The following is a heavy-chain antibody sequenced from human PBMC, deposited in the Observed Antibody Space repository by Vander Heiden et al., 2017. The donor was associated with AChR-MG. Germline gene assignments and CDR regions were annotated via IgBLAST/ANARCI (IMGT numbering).Heavy chain of an antibody. D-gene: IGHD3-10*01. V-gene: IGHV4-31*03. CDR2: IYYSGST. J-gene: IGHJ4*02. CDR1: RRSISSGGYY. Sequence: QVQLQESGPALVKPSQTLSLTRTVPRRSISSGGYYWSWIRQHPGKGLEWIGYIYYSGSTYYNPSLKSRVTISVDTSKNQFSLKLSSVTAADTAVYYCARDQELIRAFDYWGQGTLVTVSS. CDR3: ARDQELIRAFDY.